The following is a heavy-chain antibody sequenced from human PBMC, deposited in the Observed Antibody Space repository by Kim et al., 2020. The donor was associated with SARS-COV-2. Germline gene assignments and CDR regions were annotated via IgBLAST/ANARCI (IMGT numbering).Heavy chain of an antibody. CDR1: GYTFTSYG. CDR3: ARESCYYARSGYSSFYCLPKGGGNYGDD. CDR2: ISAYNGNT. D-gene: IGHD3-22*01. J-gene: IGHJ4*02. Sequence: ASVKVSCKASGYTFTSYGISWVRQAPGQGLEWMGWISAYNGNTNYAQKLQGRVTMTTDTSTSTAYMELRSLRSDDTAVYYCARESCYYARSGYSSFYCLPKGGGNYGDDWGQGTLVTGSS. V-gene: IGHV1-18*04.